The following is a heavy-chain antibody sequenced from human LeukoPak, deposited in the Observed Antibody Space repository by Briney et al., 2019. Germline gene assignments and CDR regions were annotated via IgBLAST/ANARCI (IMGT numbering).Heavy chain of an antibody. CDR2: ITPNADRT. CDR1: GFTFSNYE. Sequence: GGSLRLSCAASGFTFSNYEMNWVRQAPGKGLEWVSFITPNADRTSYADSVEGRFTISRDNPRNTLYMQMNSLRDEDTALYYCAIMHGYYDGSGYWVQWGQGTLVTVSS. D-gene: IGHD3-22*01. V-gene: IGHV3-23*01. CDR3: AIMHGYYDGSGYWVQ. J-gene: IGHJ1*01.